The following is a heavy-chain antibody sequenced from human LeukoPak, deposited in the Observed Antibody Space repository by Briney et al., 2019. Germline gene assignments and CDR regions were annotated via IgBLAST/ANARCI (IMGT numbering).Heavy chain of an antibody. J-gene: IGHJ4*02. CDR2: IISRSDGGRT. V-gene: IGHV3-15*01. D-gene: IGHD3-22*01. CDR1: GFTFNNAW. Sequence: PGVSLRLSCAASGFTFNNAWMSWVRQAPGNGLEGVVRIISRSDGGRTAQAAPLQGRFTISRADSQNPLPLQMNSLKTNDTAVYYCTTAYNFNHYHSSGYYYWAQATLAT. CDR3: TTAYNFNHYHSSGYYY.